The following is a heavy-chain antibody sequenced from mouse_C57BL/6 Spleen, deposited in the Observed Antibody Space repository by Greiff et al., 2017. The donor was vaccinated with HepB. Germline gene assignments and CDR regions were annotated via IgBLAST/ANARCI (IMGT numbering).Heavy chain of an antibody. CDR2: ISSGGDYI. CDR3: TRDYYGSSHWYFDV. J-gene: IGHJ1*03. CDR1: GFTFSSYA. V-gene: IGHV5-9-1*02. D-gene: IGHD1-1*01. Sequence: EVKLVESGAGLVKPGGSLKLSCAASGFTFSSYAMSWVRQTPEKRLEWVAYISSGGDYIYYADTVKGRLTISRDNARNTLYLQMSSLKSEDTAMYYCTRDYYGSSHWYFDVWGTGTTVTVSS.